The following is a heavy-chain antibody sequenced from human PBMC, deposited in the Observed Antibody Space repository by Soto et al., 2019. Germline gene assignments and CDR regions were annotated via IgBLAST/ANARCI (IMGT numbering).Heavy chain of an antibody. CDR3: VRPRPSGENYGMDV. V-gene: IGHV3-53*01. Sequence: PGGSLRLSCVASGLTVSHNYMAWVRQAPEMGLEWVSILYTEGTTYYADSVKGRFTISRDSSKNTLFLQMDSLRAEDTAVYYCVRPRPSGENYGMDVWGQGTTLTVSS. D-gene: IGHD3-16*01. J-gene: IGHJ6*02. CDR1: GLTVSHNY. CDR2: LYTEGTT.